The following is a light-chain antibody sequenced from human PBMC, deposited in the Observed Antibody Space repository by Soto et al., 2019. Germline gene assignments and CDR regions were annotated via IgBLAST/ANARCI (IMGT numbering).Light chain of an antibody. CDR2: KAS. Sequence: DIQMTQSPSTLSASVGDRVTITCRASQSISSWLAWYQQKPRKAPKLLIYKASSLESGVPSRFSGSGSGTEFTLTISRLQPDDFATYYCQQYNSYSRTFGQGTKVEIK. V-gene: IGKV1-5*03. CDR3: QQYNSYSRT. CDR1: QSISSW. J-gene: IGKJ1*01.